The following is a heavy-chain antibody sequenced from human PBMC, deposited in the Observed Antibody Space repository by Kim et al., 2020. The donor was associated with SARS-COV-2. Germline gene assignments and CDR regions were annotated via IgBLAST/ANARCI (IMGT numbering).Heavy chain of an antibody. CDR1: GFTFITYT. CDR2: ISGSSSYT. D-gene: IGHD3-10*02. V-gene: IGHV3-23*01. Sequence: GGSLRLSCAASGFTFITYTMTWVRQAPGKGLEWISAISGSSSYTYYADSVKGRFTISRDNTRNTLYLQMNSLRAEDSALYYCAKGGPIVQGLTYYFDYWGQGPLVPVSS. J-gene: IGHJ4*02. CDR3: AKGGPIVQGLTYYFDY.